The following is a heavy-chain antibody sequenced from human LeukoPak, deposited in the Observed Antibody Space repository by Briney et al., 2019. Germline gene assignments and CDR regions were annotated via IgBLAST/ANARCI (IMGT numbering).Heavy chain of an antibody. CDR3: ARVTAAAGSDWFDP. V-gene: IGHV4-31*03. CDR2: IYYSGST. J-gene: IGHJ5*02. CDR1: GGSISSGGYY. Sequence: PSQTLSLTCTVSGGSISSGGYYWSWIRQHPGKGLEWIGYIYYSGSTYYNPSLKSRVTISVDRSKNQFSLKLSSVTAADTAVYYCARVTAAAGSDWFDPWGQGTLVTVSS. D-gene: IGHD6-13*01.